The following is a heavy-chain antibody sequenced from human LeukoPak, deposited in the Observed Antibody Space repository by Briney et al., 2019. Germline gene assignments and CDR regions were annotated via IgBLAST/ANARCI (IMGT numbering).Heavy chain of an antibody. CDR1: GGSFSGYY. CDR3: ARAATAYIRAYHYYYMDV. D-gene: IGHD3-10*02. V-gene: IGHV4-34*01. CDR2: INHSGST. Sequence: SETLSLTCAVYGGSFSGYYWSWIRQPPGKGLEWTGEINHSGSTNYNPSLKSRVTISVDTSKNQFSLKLSSVTAADTAVYYCARAATAYIRAYHYYYMDVWGKGTTVTISS. J-gene: IGHJ6*03.